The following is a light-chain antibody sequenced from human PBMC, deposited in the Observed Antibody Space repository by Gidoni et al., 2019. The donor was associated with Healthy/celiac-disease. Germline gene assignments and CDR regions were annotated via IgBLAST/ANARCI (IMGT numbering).Light chain of an antibody. CDR3: CSYAGSRV. J-gene: IGLJ3*02. Sequence: QSALTQPASVSGSPGQSITISCTGTSSDVGSYNLVSWYQQHPGKAPKVMIYEVSKRPSGVSNRFSGSKSGNTAALTISGLQAEDEADDYCCSYAGSRVFGGGTKLTVL. V-gene: IGLV2-23*02. CDR2: EVS. CDR1: SSDVGSYNL.